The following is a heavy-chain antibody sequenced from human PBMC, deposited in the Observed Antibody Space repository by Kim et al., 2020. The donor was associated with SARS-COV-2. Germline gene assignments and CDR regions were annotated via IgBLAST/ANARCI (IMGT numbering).Heavy chain of an antibody. D-gene: IGHD2-15*01. CDR3: ARSHSSGNCSGGSCSTNFDY. CDR1: GGSISSGGYS. CDR2: IYHSGST. V-gene: IGHV4-30-2*01. J-gene: IGHJ4*02. Sequence: SETLSLTCAVSGGSISSGGYSWSWIRQPPGKGLEWIGYIYHSGSTYYNPSLKSRVTISVDRSKNQFSLKLSSVTAADTAVYYCARSHSSGNCSGGSCSTNFDYWGQGTLVTVSS.